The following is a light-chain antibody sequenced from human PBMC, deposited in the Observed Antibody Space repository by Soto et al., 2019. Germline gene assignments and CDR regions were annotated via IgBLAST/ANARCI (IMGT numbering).Light chain of an antibody. CDR2: EVS. Sequence: QSALTQPASVSGSPGQSITISCTGTSSDVGGYNYVSWYQHHPGKAPKLMIYEVSNRPSGVSYRFSGPKSGNTASLTISGLQAEDEADYYCNSYTGSGIVFGTGTKLTVL. CDR1: SSDVGGYNY. V-gene: IGLV2-14*01. J-gene: IGLJ1*01. CDR3: NSYTGSGIV.